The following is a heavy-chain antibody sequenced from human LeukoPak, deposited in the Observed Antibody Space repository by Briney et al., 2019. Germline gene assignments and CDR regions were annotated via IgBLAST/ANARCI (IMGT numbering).Heavy chain of an antibody. Sequence: GASVKVSCKASGYTFTDDYVHWVRQAPGQGLEWMGWINPNSGVTNYAQKFQGRVTMTRDMSISTAYMELSRLRSDDTAVYYCARDTPELWLFLGYWGQGTLVTVSS. CDR3: ARDTPELWLFLGY. V-gene: IGHV1-2*02. D-gene: IGHD5-18*01. CDR2: INPNSGVT. CDR1: GYTFTDDY. J-gene: IGHJ4*02.